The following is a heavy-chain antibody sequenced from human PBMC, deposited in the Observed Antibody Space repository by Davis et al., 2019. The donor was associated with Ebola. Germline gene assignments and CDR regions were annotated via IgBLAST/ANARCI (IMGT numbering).Heavy chain of an antibody. D-gene: IGHD6-6*01. CDR2: ISTDGSNE. CDR1: GFTFSSYG. J-gene: IGHJ6*02. Sequence: GESLKISCAASGFTFSSYGMHWVRQAPGKGLEWVAVISTDGSNEYYVDSVKGRFTVSRDNSKNTLFLQMNRLRSEDTAVYYCARDREYRRSLDYFYYAMDVGGQGTTVTVSS. CDR3: ARDREYRRSLDYFYYAMDV. V-gene: IGHV3-30*03.